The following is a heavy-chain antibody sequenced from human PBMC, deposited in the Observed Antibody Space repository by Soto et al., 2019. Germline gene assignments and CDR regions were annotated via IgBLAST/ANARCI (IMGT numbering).Heavy chain of an antibody. V-gene: IGHV3-53*01. J-gene: IGHJ6*02. D-gene: IGHD3-3*01. CDR2: IYSGGST. Sequence: GGSLRLSCAAARFTVSSNYMSWVRQAPGKGLEWVSVIYSGGSTYYADSVKGRFTISRDNSKNTLYLQMDSLRAEDTAVYYCARDPGEWLLPYYYYGMDVWGQGTTVTVSS. CDR3: ARDPGEWLLPYYYYGMDV. CDR1: RFTVSSNY.